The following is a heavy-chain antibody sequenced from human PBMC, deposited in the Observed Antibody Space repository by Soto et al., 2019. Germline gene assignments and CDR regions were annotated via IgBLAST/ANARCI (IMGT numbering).Heavy chain of an antibody. D-gene: IGHD6-19*01. CDR3: ARDHDSSGWYVRGNYYYYGMDV. CDR1: GGSISSSNW. V-gene: IGHV4-4*03. J-gene: IGHJ6*02. CDR2: IYHSGST. Sequence: NLPETLSLTCAVSGGSISSSNWWSWVRQPPGKGLEWIGEIYHSGSTNYNPSLKSRVTISVDKSKNQFSLKLSSVTAADTAVYYCARDHDSSGWYVRGNYYYYGMDVWGQGTTVTVSS.